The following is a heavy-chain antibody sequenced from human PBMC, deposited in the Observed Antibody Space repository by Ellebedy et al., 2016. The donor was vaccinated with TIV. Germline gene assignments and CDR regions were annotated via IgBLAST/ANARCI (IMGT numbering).Heavy chain of an antibody. D-gene: IGHD6-6*01. CDR2: IEPSGGTT. CDR3: AREDLLSSSSSDHYGMDA. J-gene: IGHJ6*02. CDR1: GYTFTNYY. V-gene: IGHV1-46*01. Sequence: AASVKVSCKASGYTFTNYYMHWVRQAPGQGLEWMGIIEPSGGTTIYAQKFQGRVTMTRDTSTITVYMELSSLRSEDTAVYYCAREDLLSSSSSDHYGMDAWGQGTTVTVSS.